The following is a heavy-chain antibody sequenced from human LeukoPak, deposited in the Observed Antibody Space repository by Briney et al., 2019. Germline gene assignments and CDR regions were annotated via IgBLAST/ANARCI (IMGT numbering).Heavy chain of an antibody. CDR2: IYYSGST. CDR3: ARARLSWYFDL. J-gene: IGHJ2*01. Sequence: SETLSLTCTVFGGSLTGYYWSWVRQPPGKDLEWVGYIYYSGSTNYNPSLKSRVTISVDTSKNQFSLTLNSVTAADTAIYYCARARLSWYFDLWGRGSLVTVSS. CDR1: GGSLTGYY. V-gene: IGHV4-59*01.